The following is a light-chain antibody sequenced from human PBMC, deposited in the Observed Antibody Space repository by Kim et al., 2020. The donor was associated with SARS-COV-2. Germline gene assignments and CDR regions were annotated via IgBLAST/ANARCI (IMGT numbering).Light chain of an antibody. CDR1: PSIFYSRSNKND. J-gene: IGKJ2*01. CDR3: QQYYSSPRT. V-gene: IGKV4-1*01. Sequence: RANINGKSSPSIFYSRSNKNDLAWYQQKPGQPPKLLIYWASTRESGVPDRFSGSGSGTDFTLTITRLQAEDVAVYYCQQYYSSPRTFGQGTKLEI. CDR2: WAS.